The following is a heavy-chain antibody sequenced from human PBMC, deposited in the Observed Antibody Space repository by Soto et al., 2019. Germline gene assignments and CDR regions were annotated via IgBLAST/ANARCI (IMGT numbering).Heavy chain of an antibody. CDR2: ISSGSKTI. J-gene: IGHJ4*02. CDR3: ARDQGGQSGNFIFDN. D-gene: IGHD1-26*01. CDR1: GFTFSGYS. V-gene: IGHV3-48*01. Sequence: PGGSLRLSCAASGFTFSGYSVNWVRQAPGKGLEWVSYISSGSKTIYYAESVKGRFTVSRDNARNSQYLQMNSLRAEDTAVYYCARDQGGQSGNFIFDNWGQGTLVTVSS.